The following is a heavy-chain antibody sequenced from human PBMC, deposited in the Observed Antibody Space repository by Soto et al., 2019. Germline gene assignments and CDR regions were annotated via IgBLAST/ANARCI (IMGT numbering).Heavy chain of an antibody. J-gene: IGHJ6*02. CDR2: INPETGGT. Sequence: GASVKVSCKASEYTFTGYYVHWVREAPGQGLEWMGWINPETGGTSYAQKFQGRVTLSRDTSINTAYLELSRLRFDDAAVYFCARERYQVISDGMDVWGQGTTVTVSS. CDR3: ARERYQVISDGMDV. D-gene: IGHD2-2*01. CDR1: EYTFTGYY. V-gene: IGHV1-2*02.